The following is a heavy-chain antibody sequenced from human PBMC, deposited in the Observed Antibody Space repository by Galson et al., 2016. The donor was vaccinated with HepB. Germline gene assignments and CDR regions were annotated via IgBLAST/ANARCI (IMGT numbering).Heavy chain of an antibody. V-gene: IGHV3-23*01. CDR1: GFTFSSYG. J-gene: IGHJ4*02. D-gene: IGHD6-19*01. Sequence: SLRLSCAASGFTFSSYGMTWVRQAPGKGLEWVSALSSGGGTSFYADAVKGRFTISRDISKNTLYLQKNSLRAEDTAVYYCAKPGSGWYVDYWGQGTLVTVSS. CDR2: LSSGGGTS. CDR3: AKPGSGWYVDY.